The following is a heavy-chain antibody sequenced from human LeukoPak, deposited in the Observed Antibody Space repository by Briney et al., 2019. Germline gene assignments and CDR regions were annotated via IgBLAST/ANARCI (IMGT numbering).Heavy chain of an antibody. CDR2: ISSSSSYI. Sequence: PGGSLRLSCAASGFTFSSYSMNWIRQAPGKGLEWVSSISSSSSYIYYADSVKGRFTISRDNAKNSLYLQMNSLRAEDTAVYYCARSTTDFWSGDLDPWGQGTLVTVSS. CDR1: GFTFSSYS. J-gene: IGHJ5*02. CDR3: ARSTTDFWSGDLDP. D-gene: IGHD3-3*01. V-gene: IGHV3-21*01.